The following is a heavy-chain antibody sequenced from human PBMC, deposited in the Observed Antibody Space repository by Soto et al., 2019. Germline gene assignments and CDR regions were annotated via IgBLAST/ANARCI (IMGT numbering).Heavy chain of an antibody. J-gene: IGHJ6*02. CDR1: GFTFSNYA. CDR3: AKRAFYGSGIPNYYGMDV. V-gene: IGHV3-23*01. D-gene: IGHD3-10*01. CDR2: ISGTGGGT. Sequence: EVHLLESGGGLVQPGGSLRLSCAASGFTFSNYAMTWVRQAPGKGLEWVSVISGTGGGTNNADSAKGRFTTSRANSTNTLYLQMNSLRAEDTAVYYCAKRAFYGSGIPNYYGMDVWGQGTAVTVSS.